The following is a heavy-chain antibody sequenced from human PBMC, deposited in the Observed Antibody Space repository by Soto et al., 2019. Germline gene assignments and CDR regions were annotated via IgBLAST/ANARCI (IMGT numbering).Heavy chain of an antibody. D-gene: IGHD3-16*01. Sequence: QVQLQESGPGLVKPSETLSLTCIVSGGSIRPYYWSWVRQPPGKGLEWIGYIHSSGTTNYNPSLKSRVTISVDTSKNQFPLTLNSVAAADTALYYCARQGSTRLRYFDYWGQGTLVTVSS. CDR3: ARQGSTRLRYFDY. V-gene: IGHV4-59*08. J-gene: IGHJ4*02. CDR1: GGSIRPYY. CDR2: IHSSGTT.